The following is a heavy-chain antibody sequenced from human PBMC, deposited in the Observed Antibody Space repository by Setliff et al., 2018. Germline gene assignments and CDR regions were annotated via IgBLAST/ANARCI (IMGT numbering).Heavy chain of an antibody. J-gene: IGHJ6*03. V-gene: IGHV4-4*07. CDR3: AREQWLDPPGYYYMDV. CDR1: GGSISSYY. D-gene: IGHD6-19*01. Sequence: SETLSLTCTVSGGSISSYYWSWIRQPAGKGLEWIGHIDIGGSANYNPSLNSRVTMSVDTSKNQFSRKLNSVTAADMAVYYCAREQWLDPPGYYYMDVWAKGTTVTVSS. CDR2: IDIGGSA.